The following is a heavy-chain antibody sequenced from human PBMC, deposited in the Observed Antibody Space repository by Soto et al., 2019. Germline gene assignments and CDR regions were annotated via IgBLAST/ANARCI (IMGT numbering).Heavy chain of an antibody. CDR1: GFTFSSYA. D-gene: IGHD6-19*01. CDR2: INGGGASA. V-gene: IGHV3-23*01. CDR3: AKDRDSGWYYFDF. J-gene: IGHJ4*02. Sequence: VQLLESGGGLVQPGGSLRLSCSASGFTFSSYAMAWFRQAPGKGLEWVSIINGGGASAYYADSVKGRFTISRNNSKNTLYLQMNSLRVEDTARYYCAKDRDSGWYYFDFWCQGSLVTVSS.